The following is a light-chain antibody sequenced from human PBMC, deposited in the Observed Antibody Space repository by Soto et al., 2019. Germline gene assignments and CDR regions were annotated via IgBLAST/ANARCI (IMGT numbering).Light chain of an antibody. CDR3: QQYGSSPIT. V-gene: IGKV3-20*01. J-gene: IGKJ5*01. CDR2: VAS. CDR1: QSVSNSY. Sequence: EIVLTQSPGTLSLSPGERATLSCRASQSVSNSYLAWYQQKPGRAPRLLIYVASNRATGIPDRFSGSGSGTDFTLTISRLEPEDFAVYYCQQYGSSPITFGQGTRLEIK.